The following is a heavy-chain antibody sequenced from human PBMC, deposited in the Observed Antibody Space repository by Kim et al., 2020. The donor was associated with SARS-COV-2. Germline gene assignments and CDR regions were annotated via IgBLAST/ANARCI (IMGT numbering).Heavy chain of an antibody. Sequence: YADSVKGRFTISRDNSKNTLYLQMNSLRAEDTAVYYCARDLAAAGTGVGYWGQGTLVTVSS. V-gene: IGHV3-33*01. CDR3: ARDLAAAGTGVGY. D-gene: IGHD6-13*01. J-gene: IGHJ4*02.